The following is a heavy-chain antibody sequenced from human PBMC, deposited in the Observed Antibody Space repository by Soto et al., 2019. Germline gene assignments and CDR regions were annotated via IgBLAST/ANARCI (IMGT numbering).Heavy chain of an antibody. V-gene: IGHV1-69*01. CDR3: AREIGGWLVPVWFDP. D-gene: IGHD3-3*01. J-gene: IGHJ5*02. CDR1: GGTFSSYA. CDR2: IIPIFGTA. Sequence: VKVSCKASGGTFSSYAISWVRQAPGQGLEWMGGIIPIFGTANYAQKFQGRVTITADESTSTAYMELSSLRSEDTAVYYCAREIGGWLVPVWFDPWGQGTLVTVSS.